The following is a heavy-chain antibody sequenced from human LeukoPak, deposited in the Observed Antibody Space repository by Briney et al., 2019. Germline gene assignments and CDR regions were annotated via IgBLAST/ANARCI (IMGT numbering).Heavy chain of an antibody. Sequence: PGGSLRLSCSASGFIFSRYGMHWVRQAPGKGLEWVAVISSDGSHKYYGDSVKGRFTISRDNSKNTVSLQMNSLRAEDTAVYYCTKDIQANYFGSGTWGQGTLVTVSS. CDR2: ISSDGSHK. CDR1: GFIFSRYG. D-gene: IGHD3-10*01. CDR3: TKDIQANYFGSGT. V-gene: IGHV3-30*18. J-gene: IGHJ5*02.